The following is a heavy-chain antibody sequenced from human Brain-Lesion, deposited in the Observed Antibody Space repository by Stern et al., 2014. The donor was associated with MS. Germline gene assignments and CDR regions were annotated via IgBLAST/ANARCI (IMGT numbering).Heavy chain of an antibody. CDR1: GDSITSGGYY. J-gene: IGHJ5*02. CDR2: IYYSGAT. Sequence: QLQLQESGPGLVKPSQTLSLTCTVSGDSITSGGYYWSWIRQHPGRGLEWLGYIYYSGATFYNPSLKSRVTISLDTSQNQFSLRLSSVTAADTAIYYCARDWSGTSIHLAPAYGGHIRFDPWGQGILVTVSS. D-gene: IGHD5-18*01. V-gene: IGHV4-31*03. CDR3: ARDWSGTSIHLAPAYGGHIRFDP.